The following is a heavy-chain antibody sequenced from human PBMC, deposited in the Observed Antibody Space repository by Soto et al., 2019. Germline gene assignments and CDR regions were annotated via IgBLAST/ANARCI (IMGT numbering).Heavy chain of an antibody. CDR3: ARILGDTLSGSGPDY. J-gene: IGHJ4*02. Sequence: PGGSLRLSCAASGFTFSSYAMSWVRQAPGKGLEWVSAISGSGGSTYYSTSLKTRLTISKDTSKNQVVLTMTNMDPVDTATYYCARILGDTLSGSGPDYWGQGTLVTVSS. CDR2: ISGSGGST. V-gene: IGHV3-23*01. D-gene: IGHD3-10*01. CDR1: GFTFSSYA.